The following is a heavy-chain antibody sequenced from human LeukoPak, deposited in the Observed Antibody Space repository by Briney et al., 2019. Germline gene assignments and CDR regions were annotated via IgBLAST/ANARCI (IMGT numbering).Heavy chain of an antibody. CDR2: ISAYNGNT. Sequence: GASVKVSCKASGYTFTSYGISWVRQAPGQGLEWMGWISAYNGNTNYAQKLQGRVTMTTDTSTSTAYMELRSLRSGDTAVYYCARNRQWLAKYYFDYWGQGTLVTVSS. CDR3: ARNRQWLAKYYFDY. V-gene: IGHV1-18*01. J-gene: IGHJ4*02. D-gene: IGHD3-22*01. CDR1: GYTFTSYG.